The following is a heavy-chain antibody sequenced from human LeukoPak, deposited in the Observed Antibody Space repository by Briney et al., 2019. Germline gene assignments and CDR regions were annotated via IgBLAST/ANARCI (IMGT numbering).Heavy chain of an antibody. V-gene: IGHV3-23*01. D-gene: IGHD1-1*01. CDR2: IRSNGDTT. Sequence: GGSLRLSCAASGFTFSSIAMTWVRQAPGKGLEWVSSIRSNGDTTYNADSVKGRFTISRDDSKNTLYLQMNSLRVEDTAIYYCAKGQELDDGVFDSWGQGTLVTVSS. CDR1: GFTFSSIA. CDR3: AKGQELDDGVFDS. J-gene: IGHJ4*02.